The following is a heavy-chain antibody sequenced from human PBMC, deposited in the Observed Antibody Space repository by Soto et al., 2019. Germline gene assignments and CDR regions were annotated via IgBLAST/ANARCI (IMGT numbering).Heavy chain of an antibody. CDR3: ARNRYVMVRGVMSYYYGMDV. J-gene: IGHJ6*02. CDR2: IYYSGST. D-gene: IGHD3-10*01. CDR1: GGSISSSSYY. Sequence: SETLSLTCSVSGGSISSSSYYWGWIRQPPGKGLEWIGTIYYSGSTYYNPSLKSRVTISVDTSKNQFSQKLSSVTAADTAVYYCARNRYVMVRGVMSYYYGMDVWGQGTTVTVSS. V-gene: IGHV4-39*01.